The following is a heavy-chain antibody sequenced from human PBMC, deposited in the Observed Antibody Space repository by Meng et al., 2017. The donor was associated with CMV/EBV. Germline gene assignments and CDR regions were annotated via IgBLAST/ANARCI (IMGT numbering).Heavy chain of an antibody. CDR2: INPNSGGT. J-gene: IGHJ2*01. CDR3: ATYIGNYINWYFDL. V-gene: IGHV1-2*02. D-gene: IGHD1-7*01. Sequence: QVQVVASGAEGKKPGASRKGSCKASGYPFTGYYMHWVRQASGQGLEWMGWINPNSGGTNYAQKFQGRVTMTRDTSISTAYMELSRLRSDDTAVYYCATYIGNYINWYFDLWGRGTLVTVSS. CDR1: GYPFTGYY.